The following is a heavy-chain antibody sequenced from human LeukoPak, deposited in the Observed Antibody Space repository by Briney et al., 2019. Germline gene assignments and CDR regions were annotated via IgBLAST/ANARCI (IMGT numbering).Heavy chain of an antibody. CDR2: IRYDGSNK. V-gene: IGHV3-30*02. D-gene: IGHD3-3*01. Sequence: GGSLRLSCAASGFTFSSYGMHWVRQAPGKGLEWVAFIRYDGSNKYYADSVKGRFTISRDNSKNTLYLQMNSLRAEDTAVYYCAKDRVRLLEWLRKDYYYYMDVWGKGTTVTVSS. CDR1: GFTFSSYG. CDR3: AKDRVRLLEWLRKDYYYYMDV. J-gene: IGHJ6*03.